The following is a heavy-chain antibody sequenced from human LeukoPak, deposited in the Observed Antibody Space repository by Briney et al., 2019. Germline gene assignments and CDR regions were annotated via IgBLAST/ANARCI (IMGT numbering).Heavy chain of an antibody. CDR2: ISGSGGST. Sequence: GGSLRLSCAASGFTFSSHAMSWVRQAPGKGLEWVSAISGSGGSTYYADSVKGRFTISRDNSKNTLYLQMNSLRAEDTAVYYCATQGEYYDSSGYQFPFDYWGQGTLVTVSS. J-gene: IGHJ4*02. CDR3: ATQGEYYDSSGYQFPFDY. CDR1: GFTFSSHA. V-gene: IGHV3-23*01. D-gene: IGHD3-22*01.